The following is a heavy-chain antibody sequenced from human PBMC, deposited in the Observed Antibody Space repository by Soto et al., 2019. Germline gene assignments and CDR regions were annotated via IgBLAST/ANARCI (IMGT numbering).Heavy chain of an antibody. CDR3: ARDLFPYYDDSSGYSNFDY. J-gene: IGHJ4*02. D-gene: IGHD3-22*01. CDR2: ISYDGSNK. V-gene: IGHV3-30-3*01. Sequence: QVQLVESGGGVVQPGRSLRLSCAASGFTFSSYAMHWVRQAPGTGLEWVAVISYDGSNKYYADSVKGRFTIYRDNSKNTLYLQMNSLRDEDTAVYYCARDLFPYYDDSSGYSNFDYWGQGTLVTVSS. CDR1: GFTFSSYA.